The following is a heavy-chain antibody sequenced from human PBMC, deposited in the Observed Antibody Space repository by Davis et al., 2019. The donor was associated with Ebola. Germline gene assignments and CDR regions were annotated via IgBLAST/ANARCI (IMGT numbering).Heavy chain of an antibody. Sequence: GESLKISCAASGFTFDDYGMAWVRQVPGKGLEWVSSINWNGDSVRYIDSVKGRFTISRDNAKNSLYLQMNSLRAEDTAVYYCARFSRKNYYYYYMDVWGKGTAVTV. CDR2: INWNGDSV. CDR1: GFTFDDYG. CDR3: ARFSRKNYYYYYMDV. V-gene: IGHV3-20*04. J-gene: IGHJ6*03.